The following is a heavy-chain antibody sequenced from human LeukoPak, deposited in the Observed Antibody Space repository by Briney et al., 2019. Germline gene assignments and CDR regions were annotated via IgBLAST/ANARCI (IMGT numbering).Heavy chain of an antibody. Sequence: ASVKVSCKTSGYTFIDYFIHWVRQAPGKGLEWMGLVDPEDGETIYAEKFQGRVTITADTSTDTAYMELSSLRSEDTAVYYCATVRDGYNPGHAFAILGQGRMVTVSS. J-gene: IGHJ3*02. CDR3: ATVRDGYNPGHAFAI. CDR2: VDPEDGET. CDR1: GYTFIDYF. V-gene: IGHV1-69-2*01. D-gene: IGHD5-24*01.